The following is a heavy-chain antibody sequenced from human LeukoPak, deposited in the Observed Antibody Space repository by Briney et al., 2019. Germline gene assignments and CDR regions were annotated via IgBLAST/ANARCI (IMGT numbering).Heavy chain of an antibody. CDR1: GGTLSSYA. CDR2: MNPNSGNT. V-gene: IGHV1-8*02. J-gene: IGHJ4*02. D-gene: IGHD4-17*01. CDR3: ASHDYDFSVDY. Sequence: ASVKVSCKASGGTLSSYAISWVRQATGQGLEWMGWMNPNSGNTGYAQKFQGRVTMTRNTSISTAYMELSSLRSEDTAVYYCASHDYDFSVDYWGQGTLVTVSS.